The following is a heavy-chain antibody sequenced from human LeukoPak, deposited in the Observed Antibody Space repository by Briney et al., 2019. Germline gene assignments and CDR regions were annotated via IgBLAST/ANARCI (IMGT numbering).Heavy chain of an antibody. Sequence: GGSLRLSCAASGFTFSSYGMHWVRQAPGKGLEWVAVISYDGSNKYYADSVKGRFTISRDNSKNTLYLQMNSLRAEDTAVYYWARAKQLDYWGQGTLVTVSS. J-gene: IGHJ4*02. CDR1: GFTFSSYG. V-gene: IGHV3-30*19. CDR3: ARAKQLDY. D-gene: IGHD6-13*01. CDR2: ISYDGSNK.